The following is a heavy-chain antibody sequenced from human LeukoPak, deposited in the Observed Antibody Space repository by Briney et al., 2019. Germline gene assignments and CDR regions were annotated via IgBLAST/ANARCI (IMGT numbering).Heavy chain of an antibody. J-gene: IGHJ3*02. V-gene: IGHV1-18*01. CDR3: AREMATIDAFDI. CDR2: ISAYNGNT. CDR1: GYTFTSYG. Sequence: ASVKVSCKASGYTFTSYGISWVRQAPGQGLEWMGWISAYNGNTNYAQKLQGRVTMTTDTSTSTAYMELSRLRSDDTAVYYCAREMATIDAFDIWGQGTMVTVSS. D-gene: IGHD5-24*01.